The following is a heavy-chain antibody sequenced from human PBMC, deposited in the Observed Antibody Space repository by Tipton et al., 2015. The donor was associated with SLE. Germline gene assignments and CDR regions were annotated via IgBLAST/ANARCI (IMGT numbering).Heavy chain of an antibody. D-gene: IGHD2-15*01. CDR1: GVSISSGDYF. V-gene: IGHV4-30-4*01. CDR3: ASTDIVVAQ. J-gene: IGHJ4*02. CDR2: IYYNGNS. Sequence: LRLSCSVSGVSISSGDYFWSWIRQPPGKGLEWIGYIYYNGNSYYNPSLKSRPTISIDTSKNQFSLKLRSVTAADTAVYYCASTDIVVAQWGQGTLVTVSS.